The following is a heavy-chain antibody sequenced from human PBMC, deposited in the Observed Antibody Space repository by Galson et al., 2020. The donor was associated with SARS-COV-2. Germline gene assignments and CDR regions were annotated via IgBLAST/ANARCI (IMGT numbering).Heavy chain of an antibody. J-gene: IGHJ6*03. CDR2: IYYNGRT. V-gene: IGHV4-31*03. Sequence: SQTLSLTCTVSGGSISTGGDSWSWLRQPPGKGLEWNGYIYYNGRTYYNSSLSGRVTISVDTSNNQFSLKLSSVTAADTAVYYCARDRSYNAGYYYYMDVWGKGTTVTVSS. CDR3: ARDRSYNAGYYYYMDV. CDR1: GGSISTGGDS. D-gene: IGHD1-1*01.